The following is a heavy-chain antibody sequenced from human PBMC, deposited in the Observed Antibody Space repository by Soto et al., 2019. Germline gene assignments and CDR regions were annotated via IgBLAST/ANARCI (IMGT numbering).Heavy chain of an antibody. D-gene: IGHD2-21*01. CDR3: ARDNRKELWVEGLNAMDV. J-gene: IGHJ6*02. Sequence: QVQLVQSGPEVMKPGASVKVSCKASGYTFTTYGISWVRLAPGQGLEWLGWISGYNGQTNYAPRCRDRLTLTTDTXTXTXXMELRSLRSDDTAIYFCARDNRKELWVEGLNAMDVWGQGTTVTVSS. CDR2: ISGYNGQT. V-gene: IGHV1-18*01. CDR1: GYTFTTYG.